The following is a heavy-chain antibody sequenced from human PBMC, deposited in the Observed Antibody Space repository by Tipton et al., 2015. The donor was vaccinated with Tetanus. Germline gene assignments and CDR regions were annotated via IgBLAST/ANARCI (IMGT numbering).Heavy chain of an antibody. J-gene: IGHJ4*02. D-gene: IGHD3-16*01. CDR2: NSYSGDT. CDR1: GGSVSSSTYY. Sequence: TLSLTCTVSGGSVSSSTYYWSWDRQPPGKGPEWIAYNSYSGDTNYNPSLKSRVPILTDTSKNQFSLKVKSMTAADSAAYYCARIPGGATLDSWGQATLVTVSS. V-gene: IGHV4-61*01. CDR3: ARIPGGATLDS.